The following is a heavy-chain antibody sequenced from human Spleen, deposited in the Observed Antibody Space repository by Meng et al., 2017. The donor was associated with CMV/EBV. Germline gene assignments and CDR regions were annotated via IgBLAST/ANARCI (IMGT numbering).Heavy chain of an antibody. CDR1: GFTFTNFG. Sequence: GESLKISCAASGFTFTNFGMHWVRQAPGKGLEWVAVIWYDGLSKYYADSVKGRFTISRDSSKNTLYLQMTRLRAEDTAVYYCAKRGIFGVYIMDVWGRGTTVTVSS. D-gene: IGHD3-3*01. V-gene: IGHV3-33*06. CDR2: IWYDGLSK. J-gene: IGHJ6*02. CDR3: AKRGIFGVYIMDV.